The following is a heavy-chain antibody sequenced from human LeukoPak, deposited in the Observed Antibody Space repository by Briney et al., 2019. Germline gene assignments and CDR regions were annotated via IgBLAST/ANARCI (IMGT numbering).Heavy chain of an antibody. Sequence: PGGSLRLSCAASGFTVSSNYMSWVRQAPGRGLEWVSVIYSGGSTYYADSVKGRFTISRDNSKNTLYLQKTSLRAEDTARYYCAKHPRLVRYFDSWGQGTLVTVSS. CDR1: GFTVSSNY. V-gene: IGHV3-53*01. CDR2: IYSGGST. D-gene: IGHD6-6*01. CDR3: AKHPRLVRYFDS. J-gene: IGHJ4*02.